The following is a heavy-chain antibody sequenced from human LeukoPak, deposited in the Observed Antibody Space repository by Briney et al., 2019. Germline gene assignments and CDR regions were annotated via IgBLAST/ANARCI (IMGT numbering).Heavy chain of an antibody. J-gene: IGHJ5*02. D-gene: IGHD3-10*01. CDR2: INHSGST. Sequence: PSETLSLTCAVYGGSFSGYYWSWIRQPPGKGLEWIGEINHSGSTNYNPSLKSRVTISVDTSKNQFSLKLSSVTAADTAVYYCARISWSHPGLSIDPWGQGTLVTVSS. CDR3: ARISWSHPGLSIDP. CDR1: GGSFSGYY. V-gene: IGHV4-34*01.